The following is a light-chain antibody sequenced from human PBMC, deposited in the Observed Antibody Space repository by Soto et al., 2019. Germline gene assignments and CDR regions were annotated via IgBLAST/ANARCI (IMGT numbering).Light chain of an antibody. CDR1: SGNIASSS. J-gene: IGLJ3*02. CDR3: QAYDYSLTAFV. CDR2: GNR. V-gene: IGLV1-40*01. Sequence: LTQPHSVSGSPGKTVTISCTRSSGNIASSSVQWYQQLPGAAPKLVIFGNRNRPSGVPERFSGSKSGTSASLAITGLQAEDEADYYCQAYDYSLTAFVFGGGTKLTVL.